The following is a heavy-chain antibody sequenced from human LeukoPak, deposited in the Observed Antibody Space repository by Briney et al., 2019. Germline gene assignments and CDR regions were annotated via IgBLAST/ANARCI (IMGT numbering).Heavy chain of an antibody. V-gene: IGHV3-23*01. CDR2: ISGSGGST. J-gene: IGHJ4*02. D-gene: IGHD3-9*01. Sequence: GRSLRLSCAASGFTFSSYAMSWVRQAPGKGLEWVSAISGSGGSTYYADSVKGRFTISRDNSKNTLYLQMNSLRAEDTAVYYCAKLPYDILTPCYFDYWGQGTLVTVSS. CDR1: GFTFSSYA. CDR3: AKLPYDILTPCYFDY.